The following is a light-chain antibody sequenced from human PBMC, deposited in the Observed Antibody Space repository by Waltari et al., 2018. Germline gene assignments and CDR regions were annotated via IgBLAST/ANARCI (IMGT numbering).Light chain of an antibody. CDR3: ASWDDGLNGWV. CDR1: SPNIGNTP. Sequence: SLLTQAPPASGTPGQRLILSCSGGSPNIGNTPVNRYQQVPGTAPKLLIFYNNERPSGVPDRLSGSKSGTSASLAISGLQSEDEADYYCASWDDGLNGWVFGGGTRLTVL. V-gene: IGLV1-44*01. J-gene: IGLJ3*02. CDR2: YNN.